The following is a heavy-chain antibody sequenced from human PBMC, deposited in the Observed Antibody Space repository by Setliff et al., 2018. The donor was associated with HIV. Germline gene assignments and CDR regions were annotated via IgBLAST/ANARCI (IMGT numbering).Heavy chain of an antibody. D-gene: IGHD5-18*01. CDR1: GFTFSSYW. Sequence: GGSLRLSCAASGFTFSSYWMSWVRQPPGKGLEWVANIKQDGSEESRVDSVKGRFTISRDNAKNSLYLQMNSLRAENTALYYCAKKARRGYSYDDAFDIWGQGTLVTVSS. J-gene: IGHJ3*02. CDR3: AKKARRGYSYDDAFDI. CDR2: IKQDGSEE. V-gene: IGHV3-7*03.